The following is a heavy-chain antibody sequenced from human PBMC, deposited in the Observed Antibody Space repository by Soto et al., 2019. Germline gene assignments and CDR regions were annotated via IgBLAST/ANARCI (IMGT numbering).Heavy chain of an antibody. CDR3: ARGSTDSYPGSRIFDF. CDR2: ITDTGGDT. CDR1: GSTFGSRA. Sequence: GGSLRLSCVASGSTFGSRAISCVRQAPGEGLEWVSTITDTGGDTKYADSVRGRFTFSRENSKNTVYLQMSSLRADDSAVYYCARGSTDSYPGSRIFDFWGRGTLVTVSS. V-gene: IGHV3-23*01. D-gene: IGHD2-15*01. J-gene: IGHJ4*02.